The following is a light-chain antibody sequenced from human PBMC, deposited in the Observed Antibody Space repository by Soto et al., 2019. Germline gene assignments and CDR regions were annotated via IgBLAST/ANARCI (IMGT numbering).Light chain of an antibody. CDR2: EVS. CDR3: SSYAGSNNVV. J-gene: IGLJ2*01. Sequence: QSALTQPPSASGSPGQSVTISCTGTSSDVGVYNSVSWYQQHPGKAPKLLIYEVSKRPSGVPDRFSGSKSGNTASLTVSGLQAEDEADFYCSSYAGSNNVVFGGGTKLTVL. CDR1: SSDVGVYNS. V-gene: IGLV2-8*01.